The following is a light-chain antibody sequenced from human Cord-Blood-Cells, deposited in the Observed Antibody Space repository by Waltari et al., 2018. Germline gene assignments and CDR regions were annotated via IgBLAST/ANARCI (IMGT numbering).Light chain of an antibody. Sequence: EIVLTQSPGTLSLSPGERATLLCRASQSVSSSYLAWYQQKPGQAPRLLIYGASSRATGIPDRFSGSGSGTDFTLTISRLEPEDFAVYYCQQYGSSLFTFGPGTKVDIK. J-gene: IGKJ3*01. V-gene: IGKV3-20*01. CDR1: QSVSSSY. CDR2: GAS. CDR3: QQYGSSLFT.